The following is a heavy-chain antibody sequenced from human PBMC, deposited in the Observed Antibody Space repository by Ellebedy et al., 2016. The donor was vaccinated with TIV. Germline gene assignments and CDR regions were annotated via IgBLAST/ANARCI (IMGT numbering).Heavy chain of an antibody. CDR2: IIPMFGTV. CDR3: ARGSADFPGEIDY. CDR1: GCTFRSYA. D-gene: IGHD3-10*01. Sequence: SVKVSCXASGCTFRSYAISWVRQAPGQGLEWMGKIIPMFGTVNYAQKFQGRVTITTDESTSTACMELSSLRSEDTAVYYCARGSADFPGEIDYWGQGTLVTVSS. J-gene: IGHJ4*02. V-gene: IGHV1-69*05.